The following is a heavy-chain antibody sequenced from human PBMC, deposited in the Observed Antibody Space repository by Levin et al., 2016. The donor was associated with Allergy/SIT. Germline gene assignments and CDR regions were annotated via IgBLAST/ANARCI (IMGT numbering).Heavy chain of an antibody. CDR1: GFTFDNYA. CDR2: ISGSGGST. CDR3: AKDSNYFGSGSYFDY. J-gene: IGHJ4*02. V-gene: IGHV3-23*01. Sequence: LSLTCAASGFTFDNYAMSWVRQAPGKGLEWVSAISGSGGSTYYADSVKGRFTISRDNSKNTLYLQMNGLRADDTAVYYCAKDSNYFGSGSYFDYWGQGSLVTVSS. D-gene: IGHD3-10*01.